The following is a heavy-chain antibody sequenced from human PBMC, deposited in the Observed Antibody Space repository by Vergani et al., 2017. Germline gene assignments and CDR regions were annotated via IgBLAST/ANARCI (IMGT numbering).Heavy chain of an antibody. D-gene: IGHD4-17*01. CDR2: IWYDGSNK. J-gene: IGHJ6*02. CDR1: GFRFSSYG. Sequence: QVQLVESGGGVVQPGRSLRLSCAASGFRFSSYGMNWVRQAPGKGLEWVAVIWYDGSNKYYADSVKGRFTISRDNSKNTLYLQMNSLRAEDTAVYYCAKDPRGLRFGYYGMDVWGQGTTVTVSS. V-gene: IGHV3-33*06. CDR3: AKDPRGLRFGYYGMDV.